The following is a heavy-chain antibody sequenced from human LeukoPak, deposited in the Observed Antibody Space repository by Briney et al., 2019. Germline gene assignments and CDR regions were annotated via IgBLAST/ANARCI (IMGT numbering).Heavy chain of an antibody. CDR3: AKSLLTTASRTGRAFDI. CDR2: ISASGDVT. D-gene: IGHD2/OR15-2a*01. V-gene: IGHV3-23*01. CDR1: RFSFSAYP. Sequence: PGGSLRLSCEASRFSFSAYPMGWVRRAPGKGLEWVSGISASGDVTFHADPLKGRFTISRDNSKNTLYLQMDSLRAEDTAKYYCAKSLLTTASRTGRAFDIWGQGTVVTVSA. J-gene: IGHJ3*02.